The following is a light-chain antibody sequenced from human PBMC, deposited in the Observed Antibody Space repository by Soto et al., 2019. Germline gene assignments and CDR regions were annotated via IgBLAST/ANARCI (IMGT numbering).Light chain of an antibody. J-gene: IGLJ1*01. Sequence: QSVLTQPASVSGSPGQSITISCTGTSSDVGGYNYVSWYQQHPGKAPKLMIYEVSNRPSGVSNRFPGSKSGNTASLTISGLQAVDEADYYCTSYTSISLYVFGTGTKVTVL. V-gene: IGLV2-14*01. CDR2: EVS. CDR3: TSYTSISLYV. CDR1: SSDVGGYNY.